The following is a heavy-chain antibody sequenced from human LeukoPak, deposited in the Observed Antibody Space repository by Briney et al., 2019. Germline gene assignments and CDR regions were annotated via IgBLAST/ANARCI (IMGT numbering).Heavy chain of an antibody. J-gene: IGHJ4*02. Sequence: KPSETLSLTCTVSGGSVSSGSYYWSWIRQPPGKGLEWIGSIYYSGSTYYNPSLKSRVTISVDTSKNQFSLKLSSVTAADTAVYYCASFYYTWIQLWPMLYFDYWGQGTLVTVSS. D-gene: IGHD5-18*01. V-gene: IGHV4-39*01. CDR2: IYYSGST. CDR1: GGSVSSGSYY. CDR3: ASFYYTWIQLWPMLYFDY.